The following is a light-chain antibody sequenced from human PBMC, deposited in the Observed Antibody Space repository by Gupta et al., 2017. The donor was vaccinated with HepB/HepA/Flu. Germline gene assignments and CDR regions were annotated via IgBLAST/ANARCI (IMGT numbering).Light chain of an antibody. CDR1: QSVSSRY. Sequence: IVSTQPPGTLSLSPGEAATLSCRASQSVSSRYVAWYQQKSGQAPRLLSYDASTRAAGIPDRGSGSGSGTDFTLTISRLEPEDFAVLYCQKYSSSPWTFGQGTKVEIK. CDR3: QKYSSSPWT. CDR2: DAS. V-gene: IGKV3-20*01. J-gene: IGKJ1*01.